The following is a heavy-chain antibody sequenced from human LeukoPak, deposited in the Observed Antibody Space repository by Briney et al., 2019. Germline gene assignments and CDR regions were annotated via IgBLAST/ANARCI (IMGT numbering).Heavy chain of an antibody. J-gene: IGHJ4*02. D-gene: IGHD4-17*01. CDR2: VYSGST. V-gene: IGHV4-59*01. Sequence: SETLSLTCIVSGGSINNYYWSWIRQPPGQGLEWIGYVYSGSTHYNPSLKSRVAISVATSKNQVSLELSSVTAADTAVYYCARSTALYGDNSFDSWGRGTLATVSA. CDR1: GGSINNYY. CDR3: ARSTALYGDNSFDS.